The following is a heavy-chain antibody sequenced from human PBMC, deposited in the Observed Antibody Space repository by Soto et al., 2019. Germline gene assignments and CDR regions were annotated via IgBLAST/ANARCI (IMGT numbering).Heavy chain of an antibody. D-gene: IGHD3-3*01. V-gene: IGHV3-49*03. CDR1: GFTFGDYA. Sequence: GGSLRLSCTASGFTFGDYAMSWFRQAPGKGLEWVGFIRSKAYGGTTEYAASVKGRFTISRDDSKSIAYLQMNSLKTEDTAVYYCTRDYDFWSGYYLDGDAFDIWGQGTMVTVSS. CDR3: TRDYDFWSGYYLDGDAFDI. J-gene: IGHJ3*02. CDR2: IRSKAYGGTT.